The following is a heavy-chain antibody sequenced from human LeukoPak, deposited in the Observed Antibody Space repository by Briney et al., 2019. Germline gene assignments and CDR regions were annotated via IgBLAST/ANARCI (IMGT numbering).Heavy chain of an antibody. CDR3: ARDLSEPHWYSSGWSLDV. J-gene: IGHJ6*02. CDR1: GFTFSSYG. Sequence: PGRSLRLSCAASGFTFSSYGMHWVRQAPGKGLEWVAVISYDGSNKYYADSVKGRFTISRDNSKNTLYLQMNSLRAEDTAVYYCARDLSEPHWYSSGWSLDVWGQGTTVTVSS. D-gene: IGHD6-19*01. V-gene: IGHV3-30*03. CDR2: ISYDGSNK.